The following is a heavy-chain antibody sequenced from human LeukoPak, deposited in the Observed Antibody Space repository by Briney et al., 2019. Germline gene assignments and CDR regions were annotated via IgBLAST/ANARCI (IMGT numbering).Heavy chain of an antibody. V-gene: IGHV1-18*01. CDR2: ICSYSTYT. CDR3: ARTGSVYGHDTFDT. J-gene: IGHJ3*02. Sequence: VASVKVSCKASGYSFTTHGISWGRQGPGQGLEWMGWICSYSTYTTYAQKFQGRVTMTTDTSTSTGYLGLRSLTSADTAGYCCARTGSVYGHDTFDTWGQGTGVTVSS. D-gene: IGHD2/OR15-2a*01. CDR1: GYSFTTHG.